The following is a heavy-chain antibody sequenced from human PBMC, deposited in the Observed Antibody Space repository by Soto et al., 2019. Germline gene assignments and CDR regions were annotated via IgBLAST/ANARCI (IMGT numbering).Heavy chain of an antibody. CDR2: INPNSGGT. V-gene: IGHV1-2*02. Sequence: ASVKVSCKASGYTFTGYYMHWVRQAPGQGLEWMGWINPNSGGTNYAQKFQGRVTVTRDTSISTAYMELSRLRSDDTAVYYCASPHYDFWSGYLYYGMDVWGQGTTVTVSS. CDR1: GYTFTGYY. J-gene: IGHJ6*02. CDR3: ASPHYDFWSGYLYYGMDV. D-gene: IGHD3-3*01.